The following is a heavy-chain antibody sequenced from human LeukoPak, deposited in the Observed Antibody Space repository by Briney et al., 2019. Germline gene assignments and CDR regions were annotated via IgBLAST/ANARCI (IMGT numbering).Heavy chain of an antibody. V-gene: IGHV4-59*01. CDR1: GGSINSYY. D-gene: IGHD3-10*01. Sequence: PSETLSLTCTVSGGSINSYYWNWIRQPPGKGLEWIGSVFYSGSTNYNPSLKSRVTMSADTSKNQFALRLSYVTAADTAVYYCATYRITMVRGAGNALKPLIKYYFDYWGQGTLVTVSS. CDR2: VFYSGST. CDR3: ATYRITMVRGAGNALKPLIKYYFDY. J-gene: IGHJ4*02.